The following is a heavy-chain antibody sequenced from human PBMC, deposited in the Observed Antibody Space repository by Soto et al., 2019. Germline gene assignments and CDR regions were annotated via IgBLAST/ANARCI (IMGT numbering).Heavy chain of an antibody. CDR2: IIPIFGTA. CDR3: ARSSSGYYDSSGYYCGY. Sequence: ASVKVSCKASGGTFSSYAISWVRQAPGQGLEWMGGIIPIFGTANYAQKFQGRVTITADESTSTACMELSSLRSEDTAVYYCARSSSGYYDSSGYYCGYWGQGTLVTVSS. V-gene: IGHV1-69*13. D-gene: IGHD3-22*01. CDR1: GGTFSSYA. J-gene: IGHJ4*02.